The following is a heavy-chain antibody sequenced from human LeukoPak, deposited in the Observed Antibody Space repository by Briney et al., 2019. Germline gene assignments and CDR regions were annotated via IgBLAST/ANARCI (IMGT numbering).Heavy chain of an antibody. Sequence: SETLSLTCTVSGGSISSSAYYWGWIRQPPGKGLEWIGEINHSGSTNYNSSLKSRVTISVDTSKNQFSLKLSSVTAADTAVYYCARGSWFGYSYGYWYWGQGTLVTVSS. D-gene: IGHD5-18*01. CDR1: GGSISSSAYY. J-gene: IGHJ4*02. CDR2: INHSGST. CDR3: ARGSWFGYSYGYWY. V-gene: IGHV4-39*07.